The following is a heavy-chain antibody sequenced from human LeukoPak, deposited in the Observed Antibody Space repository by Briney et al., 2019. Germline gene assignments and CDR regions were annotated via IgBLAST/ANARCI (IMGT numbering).Heavy chain of an antibody. CDR2: FYHSGST. V-gene: IGHV4-38-2*01. D-gene: IGHD3-10*01. CDR3: ARRTGSGSYYVDF. J-gene: IGHJ4*02. CDR1: GYSISSDYC. Sequence: SETLSLTCAVSGYSISSDYCWGLIRQPPGKGLEWIGSFYHSGSTYYNPSLKSRVTISVDTSKNQFALKLTSVKAADSAVYYCARRTGSGSYYVDFWGQGTVVTVSS.